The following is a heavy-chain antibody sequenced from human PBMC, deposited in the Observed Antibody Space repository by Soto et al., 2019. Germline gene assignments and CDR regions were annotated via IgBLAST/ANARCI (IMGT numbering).Heavy chain of an antibody. V-gene: IGHV4-39*07. Sequence: TLETLSLTCTVSGGSISSSSYYWGWIRQPPGKGLEWIGSIYYSGSTNYNPSLKSRVTISVDTSKNQFSLKLSSVTAADTAVYYCASSGRRSWKYFQHWGQGTLVTVSS. CDR2: IYYSGST. D-gene: IGHD3-10*01. CDR1: GGSISSSSYY. CDR3: ASSGRRSWKYFQH. J-gene: IGHJ1*01.